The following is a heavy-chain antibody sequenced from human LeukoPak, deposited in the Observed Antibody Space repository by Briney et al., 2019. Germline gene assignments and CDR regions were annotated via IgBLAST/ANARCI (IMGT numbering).Heavy chain of an antibody. CDR3: ARGRSRSDGLYFDY. D-gene: IGHD2-15*01. J-gene: IGHJ4*02. V-gene: IGHV3-13*01. CDR1: GFTFSSYD. CDR2: IGTAGDT. Sequence: GGSLRLSCAASGFTFSSYDMPWVRHATGKGLEWVSAIGTAGDTYYPGSVKGRFTISRENAKNSLYLQMNSLRAGDTAVYYCARGRSRSDGLYFDYWGQGTLVTVSS.